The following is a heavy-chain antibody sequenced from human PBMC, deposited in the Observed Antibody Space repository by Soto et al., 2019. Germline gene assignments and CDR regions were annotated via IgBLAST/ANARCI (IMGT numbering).Heavy chain of an antibody. J-gene: IGHJ4*02. CDR3: ARGEWELLVYFDY. Sequence: QVQLQESGPGLVKPSQTLSLTCTVSGGSISSGGYYWSWIRQHPGMGLEWIGYIYYSGSTYYNPSLKSRVTISVDTSKNQFSLKLSSVTAADTAVYYCARGEWELLVYFDYWGQGTLVTVSS. D-gene: IGHD1-26*01. V-gene: IGHV4-31*03. CDR2: IYYSGST. CDR1: GGSISSGGYY.